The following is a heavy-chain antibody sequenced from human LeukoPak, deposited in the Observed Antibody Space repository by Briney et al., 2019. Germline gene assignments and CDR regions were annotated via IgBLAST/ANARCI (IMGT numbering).Heavy chain of an antibody. CDR1: GFTFSSYG. Sequence: GRSLRLSCAASGFTFSSYGMRWVRQAPGKGLEWVAVISYDGSNKYYADSVKGRFTISRDNSKNTLYLQMNSLRAEDTAVYYCAKEGYYDSSEYYDYWGQGTLVTVSS. CDR3: AKEGYYDSSEYYDY. V-gene: IGHV3-30*18. D-gene: IGHD3-22*01. J-gene: IGHJ4*02. CDR2: ISYDGSNK.